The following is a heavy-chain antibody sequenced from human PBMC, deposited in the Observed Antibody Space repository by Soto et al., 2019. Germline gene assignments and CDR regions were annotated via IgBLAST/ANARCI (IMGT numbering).Heavy chain of an antibody. CDR2: VSYSGTTM. CDR3: TRTRPYLPTD. Sequence: PGGSLRLSCAASGFTFSDYYMSWIRQAPGKGLEWVSYVSYSGTTMYYADSVKGRFTISRDNAKNSLYLQMNSLRAEDTAVYYCTRTRPYLPTDWGQGTMVTVSS. D-gene: IGHD1-26*01. CDR1: GFTFSDYY. V-gene: IGHV3-11*01. J-gene: IGHJ3*01.